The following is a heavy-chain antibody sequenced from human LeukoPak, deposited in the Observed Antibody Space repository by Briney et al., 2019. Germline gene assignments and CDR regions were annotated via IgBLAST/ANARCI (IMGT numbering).Heavy chain of an antibody. V-gene: IGHV1-8*03. D-gene: IGHD2-2*01. CDR3: ARGAVPAAGDWFDP. Sequence: ASVKVSCKASGYTFTSYDINWVRQATGQGLEWMGWMNPNRGNTGYAQKFQGRVTITRNTSISTAYMELSSLRSEDTAVYYCARGAVPAAGDWFDPWGQGTLVTVSS. CDR2: MNPNRGNT. J-gene: IGHJ5*02. CDR1: GYTFTSYD.